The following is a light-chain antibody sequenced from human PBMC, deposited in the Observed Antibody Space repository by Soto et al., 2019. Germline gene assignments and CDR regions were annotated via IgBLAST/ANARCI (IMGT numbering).Light chain of an antibody. V-gene: IGKV1-17*01. J-gene: IGKJ4*01. Sequence: DIQMTQFPSSLSASVGDRVTITCRASQGIGNDLGWYQHKPGNAPKRLIFSASTLDSGVPSRFSGGGFGTEFTLTISSLQPEDFATYYCLHHYNYPLTLGGGTKVEIK. CDR3: LHHYNYPLT. CDR2: SAS. CDR1: QGIGND.